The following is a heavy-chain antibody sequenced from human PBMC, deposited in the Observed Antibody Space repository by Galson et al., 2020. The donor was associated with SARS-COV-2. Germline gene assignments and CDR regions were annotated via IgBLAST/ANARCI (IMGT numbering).Heavy chain of an antibody. D-gene: IGHD3-10*01. Sequence: ASVKVSCKASGYTFTGYYMHWVRQAPGQGLEWMGWINPNSGGTNYAQKFQGRVTMTRDTSISTAYMELSRLRSDDTAVYYCARDKPYSMVRGVIRYWGQGTLVTVSS. CDR1: GYTFTGYY. CDR3: ARDKPYSMVRGVIRY. J-gene: IGHJ4*02. CDR2: INPNSGGT. V-gene: IGHV1-2*02.